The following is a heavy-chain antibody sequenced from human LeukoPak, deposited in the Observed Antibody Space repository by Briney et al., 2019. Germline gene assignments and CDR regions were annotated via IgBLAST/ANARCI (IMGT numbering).Heavy chain of an antibody. CDR3: VRDWAPASMQAAPFDC. Sequence: GGSLRLSCAASGFGFSNFWMSWVRQAPGKGPEWVANIKEDGSLKNYVDSVEGRFTVSRDDAKNTLYLQMNSLRLEDTAVYYCVRDWAPASMQAAPFDCWGQGTLVTVSS. J-gene: IGHJ4*02. D-gene: IGHD2/OR15-2a*01. V-gene: IGHV3-7*01. CDR2: IKEDGSLK. CDR1: GFGFSNFW.